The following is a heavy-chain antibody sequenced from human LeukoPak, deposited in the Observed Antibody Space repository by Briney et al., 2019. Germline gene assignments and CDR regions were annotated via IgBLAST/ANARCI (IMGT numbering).Heavy chain of an antibody. J-gene: IGHJ4*02. CDR3: AREPRYGDYVSPPDY. D-gene: IGHD4-17*01. Sequence: GASVKVSCKASGYTFTSYGISWVRQAPGQGLEWMGWISAYNGNTNYAQKLQGRVTMTTGTSTSTAYMELRSLRSDDTAVYYCAREPRYGDYVSPPDYWGQGTLVTVSS. V-gene: IGHV1-18*01. CDR2: ISAYNGNT. CDR1: GYTFTSYG.